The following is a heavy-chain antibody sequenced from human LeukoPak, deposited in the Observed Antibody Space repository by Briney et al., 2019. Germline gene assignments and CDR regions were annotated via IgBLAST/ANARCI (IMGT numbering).Heavy chain of an antibody. J-gene: IGHJ4*02. CDR3: AKEYGSGSSYFDY. CDR1: GFTFSSYA. CDR2: ISGSGGGT. Sequence: GGSLRLSCAASGFTFSSYAMSWVRQAPGKGLEWVSAISGSGGGTYYVDSVKGRFTISRDNSKNTLYLQMSSLRAEDTAVYYCAKEYGSGSSYFDYWGQGTLVTVSS. V-gene: IGHV3-23*01. D-gene: IGHD3-10*01.